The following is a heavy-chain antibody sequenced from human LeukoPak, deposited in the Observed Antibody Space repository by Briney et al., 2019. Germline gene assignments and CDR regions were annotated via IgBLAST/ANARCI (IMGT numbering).Heavy chain of an antibody. Sequence: NPSETLSLTCSVSGGSISSSDYYWGWIRQPRGEGLEWIGSRYYSGSTYYNPSLKSRVTISVDTSKNQFSLKLSSVTAADTAVFYCARTAVGHPRSAFDIWGQGTMVTVSS. CDR2: RYYSGST. D-gene: IGHD3-10*01. V-gene: IGHV4-39*01. CDR3: ARTAVGHPRSAFDI. J-gene: IGHJ3*02. CDR1: GGSISSSDYY.